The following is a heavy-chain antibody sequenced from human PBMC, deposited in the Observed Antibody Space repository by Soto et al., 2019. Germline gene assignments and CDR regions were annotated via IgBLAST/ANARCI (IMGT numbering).Heavy chain of an antibody. CDR3: ARVNERVSEGWCIAAAGTAPYFDY. J-gene: IGHJ4*02. Sequence: ASVKVSCKASGYTFTSYGISWVRQAPGQGLEWMGWISAYNGNTNYAQKLQGRVTMTTDTSTSTAYMELRSLRSDDTAVYYCARVNERVSEGWCIAAAGTAPYFDYWGQGTLVTVSS. D-gene: IGHD6-13*01. V-gene: IGHV1-18*01. CDR2: ISAYNGNT. CDR1: GYTFTSYG.